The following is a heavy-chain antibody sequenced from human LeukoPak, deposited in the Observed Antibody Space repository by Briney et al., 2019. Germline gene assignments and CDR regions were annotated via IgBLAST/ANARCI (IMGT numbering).Heavy chain of an antibody. D-gene: IGHD6-13*01. CDR2: IYYSGST. V-gene: IGHV4-39*01. J-gene: IGHJ4*02. Sequence: SETLSPTCTVSGGSISSSSYYWGWIRQPPGKGLEWIGSIYYSGSTYYNPSLKSRVTISVDTSKNQFSLKLSSVTAADTAVYYCARHVRSSWGPFDYWGQGTLVTVSS. CDR3: ARHVRSSWGPFDY. CDR1: GGSISSSSYY.